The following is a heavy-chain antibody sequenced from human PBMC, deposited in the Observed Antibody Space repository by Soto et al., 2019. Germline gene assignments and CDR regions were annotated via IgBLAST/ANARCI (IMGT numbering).Heavy chain of an antibody. J-gene: IGHJ4*02. CDR2: IWYDGSNK. Sequence: QVQLVESGGGVVQPGRSLRLSCAASGFTFSSYGMHWVRQAPGKGLEWVAVIWYDGSNKYYADSVKGRFTISRDNSKNTLYLKMNSLRAEDTAVYYCARDRLTGTQYYFDYWGQGTLVTDSS. CDR1: GFTFSSYG. D-gene: IGHD1-20*01. CDR3: ARDRLTGTQYYFDY. V-gene: IGHV3-33*01.